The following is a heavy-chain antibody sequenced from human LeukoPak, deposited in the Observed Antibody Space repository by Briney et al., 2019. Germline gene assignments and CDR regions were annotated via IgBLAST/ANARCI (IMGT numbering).Heavy chain of an antibody. CDR2: IYYSGST. V-gene: IGHV4-59*12. Sequence: SETLSLTCTVSGGSISSDYWSWIRQPPGKGLEWIGYIYYSGSTNYNPSLKSRVTMSVDTSKNQFPLKLSSVTAADTAVYYCAGEDYYGSGTYPKNFDYWGQGTLVTVSS. CDR3: AGEDYYGSGTYPKNFDY. J-gene: IGHJ4*02. CDR1: GGSISSDY. D-gene: IGHD3-10*01.